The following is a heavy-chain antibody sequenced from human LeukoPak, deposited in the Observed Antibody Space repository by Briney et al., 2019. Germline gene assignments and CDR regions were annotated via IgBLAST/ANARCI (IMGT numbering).Heavy chain of an antibody. CDR2: IYYSGST. J-gene: IGHJ4*02. D-gene: IGHD5-12*01. CDR1: GGSFSGYY. CDR3: AREDSGYETIFDY. Sequence: SETLSLTCAVYGGSFSGYYWGWIRQPPGKGLEYIGSIYYSGSTYYNPSLKSRVAISVDTSKNQFSLQLNSVTPEDTAVYYCAREDSGYETIFDYWGQGTLVTVSS. V-gene: IGHV4-34*01.